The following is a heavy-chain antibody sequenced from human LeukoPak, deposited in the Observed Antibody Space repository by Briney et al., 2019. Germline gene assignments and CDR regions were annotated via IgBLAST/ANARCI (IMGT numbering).Heavy chain of an antibody. Sequence: GGSLRLSCAASGFTFSSNAMNWVRQAPGKGLEWVSAISGSGGSTYYADSVKGRFTISRDNSKNTLYLQMNSLRAEDTAVYYCAKADRGYSYGFDYWGQGTLVTVSS. V-gene: IGHV3-23*01. J-gene: IGHJ4*02. D-gene: IGHD5-18*01. CDR2: ISGSGGST. CDR3: AKADRGYSYGFDY. CDR1: GFTFSSNA.